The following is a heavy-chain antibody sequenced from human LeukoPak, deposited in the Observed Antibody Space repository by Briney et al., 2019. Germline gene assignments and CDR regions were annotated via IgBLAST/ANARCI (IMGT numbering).Heavy chain of an antibody. Sequence: GGSLRLSCVASGFTFSTYSINWVRHAPGKGLEWIPYISSGGTTTYYADSVKGRFTISRDNAKNSLLLQMNSLRAEDTAMYYCARATGNYELGWGQGTLVTVS. V-gene: IGHV3-48*01. CDR1: GFTFSTYS. J-gene: IGHJ4*02. D-gene: IGHD3-10*01. CDR3: ARATGNYELG. CDR2: ISSGGTTT.